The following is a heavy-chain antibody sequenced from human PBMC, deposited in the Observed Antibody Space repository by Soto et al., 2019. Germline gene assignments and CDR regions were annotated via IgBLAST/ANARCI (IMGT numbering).Heavy chain of an antibody. J-gene: IGHJ3*02. CDR2: INHSGST. CDR3: SVWAVTTGSGFDI. D-gene: IGHD4-17*01. V-gene: IGHV4-34*01. CDR1: GGSFSGYY. Sequence: SETLSLTCAVYGGSFSGYYWSWIRQPPGKGLEWIGEINHSGSTNYNPSLKSRVTISVDTSKNQFSLKLSSVTAADTAVYYCSVWAVTTGSGFDIWGPGTMVTVSS.